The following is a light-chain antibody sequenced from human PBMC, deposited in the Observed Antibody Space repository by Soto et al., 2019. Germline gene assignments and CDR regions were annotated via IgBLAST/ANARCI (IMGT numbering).Light chain of an antibody. Sequence: EIVLTQSPATLSLSLGDSATLSCRASQSVSSYLAWYQQKPGQGPRLLIYDASNRATGVSSRFSGSGYGTDFSLTISSLEPDDVAVYYCHQRSSWPRGTFGQGTKVEIK. V-gene: IGKV3-11*01. CDR2: DAS. J-gene: IGKJ1*01. CDR1: QSVSSY. CDR3: HQRSSWPRGT.